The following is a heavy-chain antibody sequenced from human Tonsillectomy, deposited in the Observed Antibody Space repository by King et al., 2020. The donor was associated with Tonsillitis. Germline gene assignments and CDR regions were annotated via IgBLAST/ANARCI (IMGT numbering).Heavy chain of an antibody. D-gene: IGHD4-17*01. CDR3: ASQFMTPGTTYWFDP. V-gene: IGHV5-10-1*01. CDR2: IDPSDSYT. Sequence: QLVQSGAEVKKPGESLRISCKGSGYNFTSYWINWVRQMPGKGLEWMVRIDPSDSYTNYSPSFQGHVTISGDKSISTAYLQWSSLKPSDTAMYYCASQFMTPGTTYWFDPWGQGTLVTVSS. CDR1: GYNFTSYW. J-gene: IGHJ5*02.